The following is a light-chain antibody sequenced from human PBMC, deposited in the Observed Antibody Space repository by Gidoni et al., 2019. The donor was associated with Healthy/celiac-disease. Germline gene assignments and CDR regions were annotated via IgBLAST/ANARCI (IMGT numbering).Light chain of an antibody. CDR2: SNN. CDR1: SSNIGSNT. J-gene: IGLJ2*01. V-gene: IGLV1-44*01. CDR3: AAWDDSLNGPV. Sequence: QSVLTQPPSASGTPGQRVTISCSGSSSNIGSNTVNWYQQPPGTAPKLLIYSNNQRPSGVPDRCSGSKSGTSASLAISGLQSEDEADYYCAAWDDSLNGPVFGGWTKLTVL.